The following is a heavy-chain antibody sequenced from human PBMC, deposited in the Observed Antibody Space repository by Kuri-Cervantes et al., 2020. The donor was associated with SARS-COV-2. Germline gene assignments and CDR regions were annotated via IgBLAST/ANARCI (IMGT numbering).Heavy chain of an antibody. CDR1: GFTFSSYA. J-gene: IGHJ3*02. D-gene: IGHD2-2*01. Sequence: GESLKISCAASGFTFSSYAMSWVRQAPGKGLEWVSAISGSGGSTYYADSVKGRFTISRGNAKNSLYLQMNSLRVEDTAVYYCARDTSPLGYCSSTNCYYDALDIWGQGTTVTVSS. CDR2: ISGSGGST. CDR3: ARDTSPLGYCSSTNCYYDALDI. V-gene: IGHV3-23*01.